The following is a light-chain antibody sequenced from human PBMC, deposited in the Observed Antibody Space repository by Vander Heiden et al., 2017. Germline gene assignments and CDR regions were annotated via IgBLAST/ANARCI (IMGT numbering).Light chain of an antibody. V-gene: IGLV1-47*01. J-gene: IGLJ3*02. Sequence: QSVLTQPPSPSGPPGQRVTISCSGSSPNIGSNYVYWYQQLPGTAPKLLIYRNNQRPSGVPDRFSGSKSGTSASLAISGLRSEDEADYYCAAWDDSLSGVFGGGTKLTVL. CDR3: AAWDDSLSGV. CDR2: RNN. CDR1: SPNIGSNY.